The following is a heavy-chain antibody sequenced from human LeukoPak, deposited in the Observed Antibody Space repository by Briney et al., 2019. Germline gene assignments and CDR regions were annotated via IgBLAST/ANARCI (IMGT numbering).Heavy chain of an antibody. CDR1: GGSISSYY. D-gene: IGHD2-15*01. J-gene: IGHJ4*02. CDR2: IYTSGST. Sequence: SETLSLTCTVSGGSISSYYWSWIRQPAGKGLEWIGRIYTSGSTNYNPSLKSRVTISVDTSKNQFSLKLSSVTAADTAVYYCAREAYCSGGSCYSGPFDYWGQGTLVTVSS. V-gene: IGHV4-4*07. CDR3: AREAYCSGGSCYSGPFDY.